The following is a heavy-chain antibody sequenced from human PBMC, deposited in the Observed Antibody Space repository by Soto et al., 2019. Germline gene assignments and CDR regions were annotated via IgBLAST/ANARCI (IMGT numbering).Heavy chain of an antibody. J-gene: IGHJ4*02. V-gene: IGHV3-23*01. Sequence: GGSLRLSCAASGFTFSSYAMSWVRQAPGKGLEWVSAISGSGGSTYYADSVKGRFTISRDNSKNTLYLQMNSLRAEDTAVYYCAKAWTWSSSSFALADYWGQGTLVTVSS. D-gene: IGHD6-6*01. CDR2: ISGSGGST. CDR1: GFTFSSYA. CDR3: AKAWTWSSSSFALADY.